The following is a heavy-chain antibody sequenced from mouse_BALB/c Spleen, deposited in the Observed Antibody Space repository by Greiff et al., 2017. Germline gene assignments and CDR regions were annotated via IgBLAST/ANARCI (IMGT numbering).Heavy chain of an antibody. D-gene: IGHD2-2*01. CDR1: GYSFTSYW. CDR3: TRGRGGYESYGYFEV. J-gene: IGHJ1*01. Sequence: EVQLQQSGTVLVRPGASVKMSCKASGYSFTSYWMHWVKQRPGQGLEWIGAIYPGNSDTSYNQKFKGKAKLTAVTSASTAYMELSSLTNEDSAVYYGTRGRGGYESYGYFEVWGAGTTVTVSS. V-gene: IGHV1-5*01. CDR2: IYPGNSDT.